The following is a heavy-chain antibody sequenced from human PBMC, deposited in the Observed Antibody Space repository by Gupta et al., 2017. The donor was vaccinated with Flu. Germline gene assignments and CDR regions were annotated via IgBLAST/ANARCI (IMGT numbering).Heavy chain of an antibody. CDR2: IFHSGST. J-gene: IGHJ6*03. CDR3: ARISQNYYYYMDV. V-gene: IGHV4-30-2*06. CDR1: GGSISNSGYS. Sequence: SGGSISNSGYSWSWIRHSPGKGLEWIGYIFHSGSTYYYPSLESRLTISVDRSTNQFSLRLNSVTAADTAVYYCARISQNYYYYMDVGGKGTTVTVSS.